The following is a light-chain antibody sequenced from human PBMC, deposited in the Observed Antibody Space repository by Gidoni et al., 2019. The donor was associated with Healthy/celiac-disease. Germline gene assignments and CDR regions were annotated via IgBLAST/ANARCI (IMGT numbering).Light chain of an antibody. Sequence: QSALTQPASVSGSPGPSITISCTGTSSDVGGYNYVSWYQQHPGKAPKLIIYDVSNRPSGVSNRFSGSKSGNTASLTISGLQAEYESDYYCSSYTSSSTWVFGGGTKLTVL. CDR2: DVS. CDR3: SSYTSSSTWV. CDR1: SSDVGGYNY. V-gene: IGLV2-14*03. J-gene: IGLJ3*02.